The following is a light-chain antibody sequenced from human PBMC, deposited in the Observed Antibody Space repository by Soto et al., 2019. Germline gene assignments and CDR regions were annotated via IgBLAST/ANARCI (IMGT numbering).Light chain of an antibody. V-gene: IGKV3-15*01. Sequence: EIVMTQSPATLSVSPGERATLSCRASQSVSSDLAWYQQKPGQAPRLLIYSASTRATGIPVRFSGRGSGTEFALTISSLQSEDFAVYYCQQYKDWPPTFXQGTKVDIK. J-gene: IGKJ1*01. CDR1: QSVSSD. CDR3: QQYKDWPPT. CDR2: SAS.